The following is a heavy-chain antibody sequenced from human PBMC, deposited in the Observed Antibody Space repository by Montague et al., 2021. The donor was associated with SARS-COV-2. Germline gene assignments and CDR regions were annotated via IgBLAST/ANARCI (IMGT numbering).Heavy chain of an antibody. CDR1: GSSFSGSY. V-gene: IGHV4-34*01. Sequence: SETLSLTCAVYGSSFSGSYLSRIPPPPGTGLGWIGEIYHIGSTYYNPSPKSRVTVSVDTSKNQFSLKLSSVTAADTAVYYCAGSPRPRYNWNDSFGYWGQGTLVTVA. J-gene: IGHJ4*02. D-gene: IGHD1-1*01. CDR3: AGSPRPRYNWNDSFGY. CDR2: IYHIGST.